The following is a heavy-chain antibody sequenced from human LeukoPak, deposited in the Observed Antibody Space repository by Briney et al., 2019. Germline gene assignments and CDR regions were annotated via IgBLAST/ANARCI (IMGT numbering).Heavy chain of an antibody. J-gene: IGHJ4*02. CDR1: GGSFSGYY. CDR3: ARPRRTYSSGQLYFDY. Sequence: SETLSLTCAVYGGSFSGYYWSWIRQPPGKGREWIGEINHSGSTNYNPSLKSRVTISVDTSKNQFSLKPSSVTAADTAVYYCARPRRTYSSGQLYFDYWGQGTLVTVSS. D-gene: IGHD6-19*01. CDR2: INHSGST. V-gene: IGHV4-34*01.